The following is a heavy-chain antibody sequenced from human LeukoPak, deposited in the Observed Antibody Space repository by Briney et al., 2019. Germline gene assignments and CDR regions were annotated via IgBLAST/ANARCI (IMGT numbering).Heavy chain of an antibody. V-gene: IGHV3-7*01. CDR1: GFTFSNYW. J-gene: IGHJ4*02. D-gene: IGHD1-26*01. CDR2: IKQDGSER. CDR3: ARDKVVGATLFDY. Sequence: GGSLRLSCAASGFTFSNYWMSWVRQAPGKGLEWLANIKQDGSERYPVDSVKGRFTISRDNAKNALYLQMNSLRAEDTAVYYCARDKVVGATLFDYWGQGALVTVSS.